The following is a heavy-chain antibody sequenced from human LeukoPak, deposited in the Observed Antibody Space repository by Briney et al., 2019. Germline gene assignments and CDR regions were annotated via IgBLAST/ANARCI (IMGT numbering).Heavy chain of an antibody. V-gene: IGHV4-39*01. CDR2: IFYSGGT. CDR3: ARRGSGLDWFDP. CDR1: GGSISSSRYY. J-gene: IGHJ5*02. D-gene: IGHD6-19*01. Sequence: SETLSLTCTVSGGSISSSRYYWGWIRQPPGKGLEWIGSIFYSGGTYYSPSLKSRVTRSVDTSNNPLSLKLSSVAAADAAVYYCARRGSGLDWFDPWGQGTLVTVSS.